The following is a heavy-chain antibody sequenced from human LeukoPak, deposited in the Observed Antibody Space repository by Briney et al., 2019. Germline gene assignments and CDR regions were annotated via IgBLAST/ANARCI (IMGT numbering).Heavy chain of an antibody. V-gene: IGHV3-21*01. CDR3: ARDGGYCSSTSCLAEYDY. CDR1: GFTFSSYS. J-gene: IGHJ4*02. CDR2: ITSSSSYI. D-gene: IGHD2-2*01. Sequence: GGSLRLSCAASGFTFSSYSMNWVRQAPGKGLEWVSSITSSSSYIYYADSVKGRFTISRDNAKNSLYLQMNSLRAEDTAVYYCARDGGYCSSTSCLAEYDYWGQRTLVTVSS.